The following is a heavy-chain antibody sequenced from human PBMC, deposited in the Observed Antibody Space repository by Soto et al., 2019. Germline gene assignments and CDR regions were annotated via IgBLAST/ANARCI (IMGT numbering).Heavy chain of an antibody. J-gene: IGHJ3*02. CDR3: AKGGYCSGGSCRGDAFDI. CDR2: ISGSGGST. CDR1: GFTFSSYA. Sequence: PGGSLRLSCAASGFTFSSYAMSWVRQAPGKGLEWVSAISGSGGSTYYADSVKGRFTISRDNSENTLYLQMNSLRAEDTAVYYCAKGGYCSGGSCRGDAFDIWGQGAMVTVS. V-gene: IGHV3-23*01. D-gene: IGHD2-15*01.